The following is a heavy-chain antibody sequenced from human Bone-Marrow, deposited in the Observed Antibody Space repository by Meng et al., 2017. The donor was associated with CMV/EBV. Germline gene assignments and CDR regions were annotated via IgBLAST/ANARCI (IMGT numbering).Heavy chain of an antibody. CDR1: GFTFSDYY. Sequence: LSLTCAASGFTFSDYYMSWIRQAPGKGLEWVSYISSSGSTIYYADSVKGRFTISRDNAKNSLYLQMNSLRAEDTAVYYCARTLGYCSSTSCYNFDYWGQGTLVTVSS. D-gene: IGHD2-2*02. V-gene: IGHV3-11*01. CDR3: ARTLGYCSSTSCYNFDY. CDR2: ISSSGSTI. J-gene: IGHJ4*02.